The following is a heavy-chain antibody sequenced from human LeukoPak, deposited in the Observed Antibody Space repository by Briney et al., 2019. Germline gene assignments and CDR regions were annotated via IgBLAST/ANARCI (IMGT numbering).Heavy chain of an antibody. V-gene: IGHV3-30*18. CDR2: ISYDGSNK. Sequence: GGSLRLSCAASGFTFSSYGRHWVRQAPGKGLEWVAVISYDGSNKYYADSVKGRFTISRDNSKNTLYLQMNSLRAEDTAVYYCAKGWQLVGFDYWGQGTLVTVSS. CDR1: GFTFSSYG. J-gene: IGHJ4*02. CDR3: AKGWQLVGFDY. D-gene: IGHD6-6*01.